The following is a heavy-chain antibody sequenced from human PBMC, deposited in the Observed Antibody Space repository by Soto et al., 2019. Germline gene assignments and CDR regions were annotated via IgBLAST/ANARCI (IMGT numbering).Heavy chain of an antibody. D-gene: IGHD6-6*01. Sequence: ASVKVSCKASGGTFSSYAISWVRQAPGQGLEWMGGIIPIFGTANYAQKFQGRVTITADESTSTAYMELSSLRSEDTAVYYCARGQQLAQSNSFDYWGQGTLVTVSS. CDR3: ARGQQLAQSNSFDY. J-gene: IGHJ4*02. CDR2: IIPIFGTA. CDR1: GGTFSSYA. V-gene: IGHV1-69*13.